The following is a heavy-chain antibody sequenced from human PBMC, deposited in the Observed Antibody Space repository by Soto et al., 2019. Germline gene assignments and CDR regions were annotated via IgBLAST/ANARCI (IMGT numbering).Heavy chain of an antibody. CDR3: ARGGDTVAGRGGFDY. J-gene: IGHJ4*02. D-gene: IGHD6-19*01. CDR2: IIPIFGTA. CDR1: GGTFSSYA. V-gene: IGHV1-69*13. Sequence: SVKVSCKASGGTFSSYAISWVRQAPGQGLEWMGGIIPIFGTANYAQKFQGRVTITVDESTSTAYMELSSLRSEDTAVYYCARGGDTVAGRGGFDYWGQGTLVTVSS.